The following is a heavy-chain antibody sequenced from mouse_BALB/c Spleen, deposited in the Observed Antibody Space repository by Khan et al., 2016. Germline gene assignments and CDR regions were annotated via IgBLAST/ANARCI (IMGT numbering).Heavy chain of an antibody. Sequence: EVQLQESGPDLVKPSQSLSLTCTVTGYSITSDYSWHWIRQFPGKKLEWMGYINYSGSTNYKPSLQSRISITRETSKNHFFLQLNSVTTEDTATYYDTRYYYGGAPWFAYCGQWTLVTVSA. CDR3: TRYYYGGAPWFAY. CDR2: INYSGST. V-gene: IGHV3-1*02. CDR1: GYSITSDYS. J-gene: IGHJ3*01. D-gene: IGHD1-1*01.